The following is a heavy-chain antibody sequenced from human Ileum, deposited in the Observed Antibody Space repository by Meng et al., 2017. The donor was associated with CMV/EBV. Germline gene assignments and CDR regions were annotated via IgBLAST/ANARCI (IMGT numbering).Heavy chain of an antibody. CDR2: INPKNGDT. V-gene: IGHV1-2*06. J-gene: IGHJ4*02. Sequence: CKAAGYTVPGYQMHWVRQAPGQGLEWVGRINPKNGDTKYAEKFQGRVTMTRDTSITTAYMEVSRLRSDDTALYYCATTYSGRYETSWGQGTLVTVSS. CDR1: GYTVPGYQ. CDR3: ATTYSGRYETS. D-gene: IGHD1-26*01.